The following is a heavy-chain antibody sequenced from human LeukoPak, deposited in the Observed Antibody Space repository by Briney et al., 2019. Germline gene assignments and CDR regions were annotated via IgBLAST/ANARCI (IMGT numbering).Heavy chain of an antibody. D-gene: IGHD6-6*01. CDR2: INPNSGGT. J-gene: IGHJ5*02. CDR1: GYTSTGYL. Sequence: GASVTVSRKPSGYTSTGYLIQCLRQAPGQGLEWMGWINPNSGGTNYAQKFQGRVTMTRDTSISTAYMELSRLRSDDTAVYYCAGELPGSSSCSGVWLDTWGQRTLVTVSS. CDR3: AGELPGSSSCSGVWLDT. V-gene: IGHV1-2*02.